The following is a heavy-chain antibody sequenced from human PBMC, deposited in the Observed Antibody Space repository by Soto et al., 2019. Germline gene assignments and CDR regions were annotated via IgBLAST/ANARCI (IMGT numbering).Heavy chain of an antibody. CDR2: IYPGDSDT. V-gene: IGHV5-51*01. CDR3: VREYTSSLTFDY. CDR1: GYSFPNYW. Sequence: LTIPCEGSGYSFPNYWIGWVRQMPGKGLEWMGFIYPGDSDTKYNPSFQGQVTISVDKSLRTAYLQWSGLKASDTAMYYCVREYTSSLTFDYWGQGTLVTVSS. D-gene: IGHD2-2*01. J-gene: IGHJ4*02.